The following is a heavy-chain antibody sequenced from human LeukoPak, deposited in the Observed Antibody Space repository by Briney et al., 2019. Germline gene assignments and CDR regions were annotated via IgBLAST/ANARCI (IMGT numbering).Heavy chain of an antibody. V-gene: IGHV3-15*07. CDR2: IKSKTDGGTT. CDR3: TWGSYYYYYGMDV. CDR1: GFTFSNAY. J-gene: IGHJ6*02. D-gene: IGHD7-27*01. Sequence: GGSLRLSCAASGFTFSNAYMNWVRQAPGKGLEWVGRIKSKTDGGTTDYAAPVKGRLTISRDDSKNTLYLQMTSLKTEDTAVYYCTWGSYYYYYGMDVWGQGTTVTVSS.